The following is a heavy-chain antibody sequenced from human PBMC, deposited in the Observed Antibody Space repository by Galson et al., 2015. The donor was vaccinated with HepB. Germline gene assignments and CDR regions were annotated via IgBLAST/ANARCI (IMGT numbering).Heavy chain of an antibody. CDR1: GFTFGSYS. J-gene: IGHJ2*01. CDR3: ARDRGYYGSGSYYNGNWYFDG. CDR2: ISRSSSYI. D-gene: IGHD3-10*01. Sequence: SLRLSCAASGFTFGSYSMNWVRQAPGKGLEWVSSISRSSSYIYYADSVKGRFTISRDNAKNSLYLQMNSLRAEDTAVYYCARDRGYYGSGSYYNGNWYFDGWGRGTLVTVSS. V-gene: IGHV3-21*01.